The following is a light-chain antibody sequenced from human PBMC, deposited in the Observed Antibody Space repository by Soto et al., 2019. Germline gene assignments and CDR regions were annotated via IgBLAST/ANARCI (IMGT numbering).Light chain of an antibody. V-gene: IGKV1-5*01. Sequence: DIQMAQSPSTLSASVGDRVTITCRASHSISIWLAWYQQKPGKAPKLLIYDASSLESGVPSRFSGSGSGTEFTLTISRLQPDDFAGYYCQQYNSYSGTFGQGTKVDIK. CDR2: DAS. CDR1: HSISIW. CDR3: QQYNSYSGT. J-gene: IGKJ1*01.